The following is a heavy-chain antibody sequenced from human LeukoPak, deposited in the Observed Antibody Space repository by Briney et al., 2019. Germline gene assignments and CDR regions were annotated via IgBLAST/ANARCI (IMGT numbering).Heavy chain of an antibody. D-gene: IGHD2-15*01. CDR3: AKAPVTTCSGAYCYPFDY. CDR1: GFTFSSFG. J-gene: IGHJ4*02. CDR2: ISGNGGST. V-gene: IGHV3-23*01. Sequence: PGGSLRLSCAASGFTFSSFGMSWVRQAPGKGLEWVSDISGNGGSTYYADSVKGRFTISRDNSKNTLYLQMNSLRAEDAAVYYCAKAPVTTCSGAYCYPFDYWGQGTLVTVSS.